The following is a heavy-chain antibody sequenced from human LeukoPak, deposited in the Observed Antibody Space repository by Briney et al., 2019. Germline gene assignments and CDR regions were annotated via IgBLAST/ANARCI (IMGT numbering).Heavy chain of an antibody. CDR2: INSDGSST. D-gene: IGHD4-17*01. Sequence: GGSLRLSCAASGFTFSSYWMHWVRHAPGKGLVWVSRINSDGSSTSYADSVKGRFTISRDNAKNTLYLQMNSLRAEDTAVYYCARGDGDYAFYYYYYMDVWGKGTTVTVSS. V-gene: IGHV3-74*01. CDR3: ARGDGDYAFYYYYYMDV. J-gene: IGHJ6*03. CDR1: GFTFSSYW.